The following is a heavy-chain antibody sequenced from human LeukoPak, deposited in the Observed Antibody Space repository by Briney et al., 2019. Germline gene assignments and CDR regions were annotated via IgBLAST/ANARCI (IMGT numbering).Heavy chain of an antibody. D-gene: IGHD5-12*01. Sequence: GASVKVSCKTSGYTFTSFGISWVRQAPGQGLEWMGWISAHNGNTNYAQKLQGRVTMTTDTSTSTAYMELRSLRSDGTAVYYCARDLRVVATIPGGYWGQGTLVTVSS. V-gene: IGHV1-18*01. J-gene: IGHJ4*02. CDR1: GYTFTSFG. CDR2: ISAHNGNT. CDR3: ARDLRVVATIPGGY.